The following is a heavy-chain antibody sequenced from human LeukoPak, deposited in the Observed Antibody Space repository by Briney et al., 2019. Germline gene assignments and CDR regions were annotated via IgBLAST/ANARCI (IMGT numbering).Heavy chain of an antibody. V-gene: IGHV4-59*01. CDR3: ARGGRGYSGYVIDY. J-gene: IGHJ4*02. D-gene: IGHD5-12*01. CDR1: GGSISSYY. Sequence: SETLSLTCTVSGGSISSYYWSWIRQPPGKGLEWIGYIYYSGSTNYNPSLKSRVTISVDTSKNQFSLKLSSVTAADTAAYYCARGGRGYSGYVIDYWGQGTLVTVSS. CDR2: IYYSGST.